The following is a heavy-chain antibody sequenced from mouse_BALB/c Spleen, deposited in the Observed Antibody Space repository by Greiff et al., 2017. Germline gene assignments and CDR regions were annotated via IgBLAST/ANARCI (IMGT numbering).Heavy chain of an antibody. CDR1: GYTFTSYW. D-gene: IGHD2-4*01. CDR2: IYPGCGST. J-gene: IGHJ3*01. V-gene: IGHV1S22*01. CDR3: ARFDYGRGFAY. Sequence: LQQSGSELVRPGASVKLSCKASGYTFTSYWMHWVKQRHGQGLEWIGNIYPGCGSTNYDEKFKSKCTLTVDKSSSTAYMHISSLTSEDSAVYYCARFDYGRGFAYWGQGTLVTVSA.